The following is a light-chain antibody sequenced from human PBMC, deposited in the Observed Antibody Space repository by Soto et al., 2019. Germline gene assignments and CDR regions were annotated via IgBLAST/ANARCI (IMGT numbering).Light chain of an antibody. Sequence: DIQMTQSPSTLSASVGDRVTITCRASQSISSWLAWDQQKPGKAPKLLIYDASSLESGVPSRFSGSGSGTEFTLTISSLQPDDFATYYCQQYNSYSPLTFGGGTKVEIK. CDR2: DAS. CDR1: QSISSW. J-gene: IGKJ4*01. V-gene: IGKV1-5*01. CDR3: QQYNSYSPLT.